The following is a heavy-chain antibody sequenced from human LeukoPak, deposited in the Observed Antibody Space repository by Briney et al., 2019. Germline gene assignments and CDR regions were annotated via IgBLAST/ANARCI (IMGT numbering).Heavy chain of an antibody. CDR2: IYPGDSDT. V-gene: IGHV5-51*01. CDR3: ARRNYLDSSGLAETDY. Sequence: GESLKISCKGSGYSFTSYWIGWVRQMPGEGLEWMGIIYPGDSDTSYSPSFQGQVTISDDKPINTACLQWSSLKDSCTAMYYCARRNYLDSSGLAETDYWGQGTLVTVSS. CDR1: GYSFTSYW. J-gene: IGHJ4*02. D-gene: IGHD3-22*01.